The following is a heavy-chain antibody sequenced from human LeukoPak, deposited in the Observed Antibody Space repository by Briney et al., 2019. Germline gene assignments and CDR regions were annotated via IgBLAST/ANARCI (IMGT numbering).Heavy chain of an antibody. Sequence: GSLRLSCAASGFTFSSYAMSWVRQAPGKGLEWVSGMSGDGATTYYADSVKGRFTISRDNSKNMLYLQMNNLRAEDTAVYYCARDTPYYYDSSGWDWGQGTLVTVSS. CDR1: GFTFSSYA. CDR3: ARDTPYYYDSSGWD. CDR2: MSGDGATT. V-gene: IGHV3-23*01. D-gene: IGHD3-22*01. J-gene: IGHJ4*02.